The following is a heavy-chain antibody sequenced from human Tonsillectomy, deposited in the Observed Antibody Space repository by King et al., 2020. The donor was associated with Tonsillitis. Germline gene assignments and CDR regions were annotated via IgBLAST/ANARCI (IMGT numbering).Heavy chain of an antibody. CDR1: GFSLKTSEMR. Sequence: VTLKESGPALVKPTQTLTLTCSFSGFSLKTSEMRVSWIRQPPGKALEWLARIVWDDDKFYSTSLKTRLTISKDTSKNQVVLTTTNMDPVDTATYYCARGSSGGGLDFWGQGTLVTVSS. J-gene: IGHJ4*02. V-gene: IGHV2-70*04. CDR3: ARGSSGGGLDF. D-gene: IGHD6-19*01. CDR2: IVWDDDK.